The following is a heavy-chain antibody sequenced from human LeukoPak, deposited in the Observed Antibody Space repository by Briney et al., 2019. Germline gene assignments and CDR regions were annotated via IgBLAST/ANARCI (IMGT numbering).Heavy chain of an antibody. V-gene: IGHV1-69*05. CDR2: IIPIFGTA. Sequence: GASVKVSCKASGGTFSSYAISWVRQAPGQGLEWMGGIIPIFGTANYAQKFQGRVTITTDESTSTAYMELSSLRSEDTAVYYCARGVRVGIVVVPAAIFSAFDIWGQGTMVTVSS. CDR1: GGTFSSYA. J-gene: IGHJ3*02. D-gene: IGHD2-2*02. CDR3: ARGVRVGIVVVPAAIFSAFDI.